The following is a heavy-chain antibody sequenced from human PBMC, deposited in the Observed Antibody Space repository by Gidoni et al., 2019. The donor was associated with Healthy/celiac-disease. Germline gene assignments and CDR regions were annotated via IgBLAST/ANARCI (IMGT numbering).Heavy chain of an antibody. J-gene: IGHJ4*02. CDR2: IYYSGST. Sequence: QLQLQESGPGLVKPSETLSPTCTVSGGYISSSSYHWGWIRQPPGKGLEWIGSIYYSGSTYYNPSLKSRVTISVDTSKNQFSLKLSSVTAADTAVYYCARRDGGYFDYWGQGTLVTVSS. CDR3: ARRDGGYFDY. D-gene: IGHD2-15*01. CDR1: GGYISSSSYH. V-gene: IGHV4-39*01.